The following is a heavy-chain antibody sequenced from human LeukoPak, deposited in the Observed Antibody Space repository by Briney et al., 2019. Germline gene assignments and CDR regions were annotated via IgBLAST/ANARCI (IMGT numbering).Heavy chain of an antibody. CDR1: GGSISSGDYY. V-gene: IGHV4-30-4*01. Sequence: SETLSLTCTVSGGSISSGDYYWSWIRQPPGKGLEWIGYIYYSGSTYYNPSLKSRVTISVDTSKNQFSLKLSSVTAADTAVYYCASKRFGYDSSGYYKQDDAFDIWGQGTMVTVSS. D-gene: IGHD3-22*01. CDR2: IYYSGST. J-gene: IGHJ3*02. CDR3: ASKRFGYDSSGYYKQDDAFDI.